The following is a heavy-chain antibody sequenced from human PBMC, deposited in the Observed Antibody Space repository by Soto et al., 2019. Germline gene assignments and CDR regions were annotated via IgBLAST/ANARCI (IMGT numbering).Heavy chain of an antibody. Sequence: SVKVSCKASGGTFSSYTISWVRQAPGQGLEWMGRIIPILGIANYAQKFQGRVTITADKSTSTAYMELSSLRSEDTAVYYCARASRTRYCSGGSCSQRGYYYYMDVWGKGTTVTVSS. CDR3: ARASRTRYCSGGSCSQRGYYYYMDV. CDR2: IIPILGIA. J-gene: IGHJ6*03. D-gene: IGHD2-15*01. V-gene: IGHV1-69*02. CDR1: GGTFSSYT.